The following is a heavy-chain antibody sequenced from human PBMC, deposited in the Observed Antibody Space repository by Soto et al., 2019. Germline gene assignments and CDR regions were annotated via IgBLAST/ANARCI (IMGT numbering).Heavy chain of an antibody. CDR1: SGSISSFYW. V-gene: IGHV4-4*02. Sequence: SETLSLTCAVSSGSISSFYWWSWVRQSPGKGLEWIGEIYQSGSTNYNPSLKSRVTISLDMSNNQFSLTLTSLTAADTAVYYCARANWYSEYWGQRTSVTVSS. D-gene: IGHD7-27*01. CDR3: ARANWYSEY. J-gene: IGHJ4*02. CDR2: IYQSGST.